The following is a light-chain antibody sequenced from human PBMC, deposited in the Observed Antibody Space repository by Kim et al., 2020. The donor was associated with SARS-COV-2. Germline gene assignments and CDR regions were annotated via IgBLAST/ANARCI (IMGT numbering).Light chain of an antibody. CDR2: GAS. CDR1: QSLRSSY. J-gene: IGKJ2*01. CDR3: QQYGSSLPYT. Sequence: EIVLTQSPGPLSVSPGERATLSCKASQSLRSSYLAWYQQKPGQAPRLLVSGASSRATGIPDRFSGSGSGTDFTLTISRLEPEDFAVYYCQQYGSSLPYTFGQGTKLEIK. V-gene: IGKV3-20*01.